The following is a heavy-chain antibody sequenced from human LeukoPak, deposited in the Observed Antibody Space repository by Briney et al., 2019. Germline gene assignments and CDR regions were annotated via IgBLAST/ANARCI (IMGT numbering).Heavy chain of an antibody. J-gene: IGHJ4*02. CDR1: GLTFRNYG. D-gene: IGHD3-22*01. CDR3: AKGLYDRSGYFVD. V-gene: IGHV3-33*06. CDR2: IWYDGSNK. Sequence: GGSLRLSCAASGLTFRNYGMHWVRQAPGKGLEWVAVIWYDGSNKYYADSVKGRFTISRDNSKNTMYLQMNSVTAEDTAVYYCAKGLYDRSGYFVDWGQGTLVTVSS.